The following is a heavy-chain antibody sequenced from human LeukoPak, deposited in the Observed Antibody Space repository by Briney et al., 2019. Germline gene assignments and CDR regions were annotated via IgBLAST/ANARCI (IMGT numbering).Heavy chain of an antibody. J-gene: IGHJ4*02. V-gene: IGHV3-30*09. CDR3: VLGHCGGLFDY. CDR2: ISNDENNK. D-gene: IGHD4-23*01. Sequence: QPGGSLRLSCAASGFTFSTYNMNWVRQAPGKGLEWVAAISNDENNKYYADSVKGRFAISRDNSKNTLYLQMNSLRPEDTAVYYCVLGHCGGLFDYWGQGTLVTVSS. CDR1: GFTFSTYN.